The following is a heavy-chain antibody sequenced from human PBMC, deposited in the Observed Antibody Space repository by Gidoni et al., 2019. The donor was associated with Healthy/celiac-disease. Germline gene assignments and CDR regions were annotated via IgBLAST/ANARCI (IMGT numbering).Heavy chain of an antibody. D-gene: IGHD3-3*01. J-gene: IGHJ4*02. CDR2: IYYSGST. CDR1: GGSISSSSYY. CDR3: ARHPHPGDDFWSGPQGGFDY. Sequence: QLQLQESGPGLVKPSETLSLTCTVSGGSISSSSYYWGWIRQPPGKGLEWIGSIYYSGSTYYNPSLKSRVTISVDTSKNQFSLKLSSVTAADTAVYYCARHPHPGDDFWSGPQGGFDYWGQGTLVTVSS. V-gene: IGHV4-39*01.